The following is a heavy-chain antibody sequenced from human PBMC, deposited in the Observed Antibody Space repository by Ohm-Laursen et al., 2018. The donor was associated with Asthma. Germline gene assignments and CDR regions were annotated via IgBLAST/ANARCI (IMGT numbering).Heavy chain of an antibody. V-gene: IGHV1-18*04. CDR3: VRDVVDRFDY. D-gene: IGHD2-21*01. J-gene: IGHJ4*02. CDR2: IYIGNT. Sequence: SVKVSCKASGYTFTSYGISWVRQAPGQRPEWMGWIYIGNTNYAPNFRDRITMTTDSSTNTAYMELRSLTSDDTAVYYCVRDVVDRFDYWGQGSLVIVSS. CDR1: GYTFTSYG.